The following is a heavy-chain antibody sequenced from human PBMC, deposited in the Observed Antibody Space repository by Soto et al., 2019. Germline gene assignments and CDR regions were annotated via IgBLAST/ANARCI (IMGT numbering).Heavy chain of an antibody. J-gene: IGHJ6*02. D-gene: IGHD2-21*02. V-gene: IGHV1-18*01. Sequence: QVQLVQSGAEVKKPGASVKVSCKASGYTFTSYGISWVRQAPGQGLEWMGWISAYNGNTNYAQKLQGRVTMTTDTSTSTAYVELRSLRSDDTAVYYCARGAHGGNSDYYYGMDVWGQGTTVTVSS. CDR1: GYTFTSYG. CDR2: ISAYNGNT. CDR3: ARGAHGGNSDYYYGMDV.